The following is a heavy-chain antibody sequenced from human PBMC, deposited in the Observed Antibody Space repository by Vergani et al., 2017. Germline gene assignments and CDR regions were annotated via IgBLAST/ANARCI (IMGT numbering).Heavy chain of an antibody. V-gene: IGHV3-30-3*01. D-gene: IGHD6-6*01. J-gene: IGHJ6*03. CDR2: ISFDGSNK. CDR1: GFTFSSYA. Sequence: QVQLVESGGGVVQPGRSLRLSCAASGFTFSSYAMHWVRQAPGKGLEWVAVISFDGSNKYYADSVKGRFTISRDNSKNTLYLQMNSLRAEDTAVYYCARDADSSSSYYYYMDVWGKGTTVTVSS. CDR3: ARDADSSSSYYYYMDV.